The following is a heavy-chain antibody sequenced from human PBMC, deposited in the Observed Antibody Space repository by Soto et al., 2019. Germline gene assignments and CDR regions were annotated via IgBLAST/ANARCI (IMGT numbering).Heavy chain of an antibody. CDR1: GGSISSSSYY. CDR3: ATTTVTTLKGSGYFDY. V-gene: IGHV4-39*01. CDR2: IYYSGST. J-gene: IGHJ4*02. D-gene: IGHD4-17*01. Sequence: QLQLQESGPGLVKPSETLSLTCTVSGGSISSSSYYWGWIRQPPGKGLEWIGSIYYSGSTYYNPSLKSRVTISVDTSKNQFSLKLSSVTAADTAVYYCATTTVTTLKGSGYFDYWGQGTLVTVSS.